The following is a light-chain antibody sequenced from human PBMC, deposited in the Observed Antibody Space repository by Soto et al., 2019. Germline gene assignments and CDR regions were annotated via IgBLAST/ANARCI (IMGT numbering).Light chain of an antibody. J-gene: IGKJ3*01. V-gene: IGKV1-9*01. CDR1: QGISSY. CDR2: AAS. Sequence: DIQLTQSPSFLSASVGDGVTITCRASQGISSYLAWYQQKPGKAPKLLIYAASTLQSGVPSRFSGSGSGTEFTLTISSLQPEDFATYYVQQLNSYPFFGPGTKVDIK. CDR3: QQLNSYPF.